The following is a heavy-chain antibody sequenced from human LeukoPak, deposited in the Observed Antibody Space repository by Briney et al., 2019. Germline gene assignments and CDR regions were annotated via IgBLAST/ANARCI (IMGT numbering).Heavy chain of an antibody. CDR1: GGTFSGYA. CDR3: ARGGTFYRRTLLNYFDY. V-gene: IGHV1-69*05. D-gene: IGHD1-14*01. Sequence: SVKVSCKASGGTFSGYAISWVRQAPGQGLEWMGGIIPISGTANYAQKFQGRVTFTTDESTSTAYMELTSLKSEDTAVYYCARGGTFYRRTLLNYFDYWGQGSLVTVSS. J-gene: IGHJ4*02. CDR2: IIPISGTA.